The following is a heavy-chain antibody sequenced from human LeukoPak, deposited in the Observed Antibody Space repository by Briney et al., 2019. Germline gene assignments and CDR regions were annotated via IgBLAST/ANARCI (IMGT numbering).Heavy chain of an antibody. CDR1: GGTFSSYA. Sequence: SVKVSCKASGGTFSSYAISWVRQAPGQGLEWMGGIIPIFGTANYAQKFQGRVTMTEDTSTDTAYMELSSLRSEDTAVYYCATVVYCSSTSCWGSFDYWGQGTLVTVSS. D-gene: IGHD2-2*01. V-gene: IGHV1-69*06. CDR2: IIPIFGTA. J-gene: IGHJ4*02. CDR3: ATVVYCSSTSCWGSFDY.